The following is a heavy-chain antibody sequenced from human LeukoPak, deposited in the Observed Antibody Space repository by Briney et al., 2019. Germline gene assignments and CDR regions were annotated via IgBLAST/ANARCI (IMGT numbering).Heavy chain of an antibody. D-gene: IGHD7-27*01. CDR1: GFTFSSYA. J-gene: IGHJ6*03. V-gene: IGHV3-21*01. Sequence: GGSLRLSCAASGFTFSSYAMSWVRQAPGKGLEWVSSISSSSSCIYYADSVKGRFTISRDNAKNSLYLQMNSLRAEDTAVYYCARIRGTGDTNYYYYMDVWGKGTTVTVSS. CDR3: ARIRGTGDTNYYYYMDV. CDR2: ISSSSSCI.